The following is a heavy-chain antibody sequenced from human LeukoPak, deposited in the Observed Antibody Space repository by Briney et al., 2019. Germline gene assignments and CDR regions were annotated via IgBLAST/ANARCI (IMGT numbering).Heavy chain of an antibody. CDR3: ARRRYNWNDPLFDY. D-gene: IGHD1-1*01. V-gene: IGHV4-34*01. J-gene: IGHJ4*02. CDR2: INHSGST. Sequence: SETLSLTCAVYGGSFSGYYWSWIRQPPGKGLEWIGEINHSGSTNYNPSLKSRLTISVDTSKNQFSLKLSSVTAADTAVYYCARRRYNWNDPLFDYWGQGTLVTVSS. CDR1: GGSFSGYY.